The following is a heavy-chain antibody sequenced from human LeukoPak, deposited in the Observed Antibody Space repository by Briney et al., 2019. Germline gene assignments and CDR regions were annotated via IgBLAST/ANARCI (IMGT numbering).Heavy chain of an antibody. D-gene: IGHD1-26*01. CDR1: GFSFSSYA. CDR2: ISSSGGST. CDR3: AKGRGWEASYYYYYMDV. V-gene: IGHV3-23*01. Sequence: GGSLRLSCVAAGFSFSSYAMSWVRQAPGKGLEWVSGISSSGGSTYYADSVKGRFTISRDNSKNTLYLQMNSLRAEDTAVYYCAKGRGWEASYYYYYMDVWGKGTTVTISS. J-gene: IGHJ6*03.